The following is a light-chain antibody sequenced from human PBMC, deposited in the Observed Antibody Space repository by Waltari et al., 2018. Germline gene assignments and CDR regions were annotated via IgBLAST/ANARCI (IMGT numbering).Light chain of an antibody. CDR1: SSNIRAAYA. Sequence: QSVLTQPPSVSGAPGQTVTLSCSGSSSNIRAAYAVPWYQQLPGTAPKLFIFGNNNRPSGVPDRFSGSKSGTSASLVISGLQAEDEADYYCQSYDSSLSAFVFGTGTKVTVL. J-gene: IGLJ1*01. CDR2: GNN. V-gene: IGLV1-40*01. CDR3: QSYDSSLSAFV.